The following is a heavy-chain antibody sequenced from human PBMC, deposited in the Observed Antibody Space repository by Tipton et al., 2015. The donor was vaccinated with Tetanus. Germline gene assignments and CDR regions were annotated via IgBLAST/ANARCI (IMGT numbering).Heavy chain of an antibody. D-gene: IGHD7-27*01. CDR1: GGSVSSGSYY. CDR3: ARGLGQGDY. Sequence: LRLSCTVSGGSVSSGSYYWSWIRQPPGKGLEWIGYIYYSGSTNYNPSLKSRVTISVDTSKNQFSLKLSSVTAADTAVYYCARGLGQGDYWGQGTLVTVSS. J-gene: IGHJ4*02. CDR2: IYYSGST. V-gene: IGHV4-61*01.